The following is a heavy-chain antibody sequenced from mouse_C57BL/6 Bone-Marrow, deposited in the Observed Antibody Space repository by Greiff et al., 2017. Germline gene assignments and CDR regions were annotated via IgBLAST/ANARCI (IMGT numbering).Heavy chain of an antibody. D-gene: IGHD1-1*01. CDR3: ARDGVVHYFDY. V-gene: IGHV3-6*01. CDR1: GYSITSGYY. J-gene: IGHJ2*01. Sequence: EVQLQESGPGLVKPSQSLSLTCSVTGYSITSGYYWNWIRQFPGNKLEWMGYISYDGSNNYNPSLKNRISITRDTSKNQFFLKLSSVTTEDTATYYCARDGVVHYFDYWGQGTTLTVSS. CDR2: ISYDGSN.